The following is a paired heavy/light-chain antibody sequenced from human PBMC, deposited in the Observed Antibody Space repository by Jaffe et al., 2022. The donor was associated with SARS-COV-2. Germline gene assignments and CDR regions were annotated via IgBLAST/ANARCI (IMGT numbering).Heavy chain of an antibody. J-gene: IGHJ4*02. Sequence: QVQLVQSGAEVKKPGASVKVSCKASGYTFTSYGISWVRQAPGQGLEWMGWISAYNGNTNYAQKLQGRVTMTTDTSTSTAYMELRSLRSDDTAVYYCARGAPHYDFWSGYRRDDYWGQGTLVTVSS. CDR1: GYTFTSYG. D-gene: IGHD3-3*01. V-gene: IGHV1-18*01. CDR3: ARGAPHYDFWSGYRRDDY. CDR2: ISAYNGNT.
Light chain of an antibody. V-gene: IGKV3-20*01. CDR3: QQYGSSP. CDR2: GAS. CDR1: QSVSSSY. Sequence: EIVLTQSPGTLSLSPGERATLSCRASQSVSSSYLAWYQQKPGQAPRLLIYGASSRATGIPDRFSGSGSGTDFTLTISRLEPEDFAVYYCQQYGSSPFGGGTKVEIK. J-gene: IGKJ4*01.